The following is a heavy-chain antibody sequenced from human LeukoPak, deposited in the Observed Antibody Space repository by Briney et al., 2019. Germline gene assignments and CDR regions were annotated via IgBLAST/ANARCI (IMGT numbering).Heavy chain of an antibody. Sequence: GESLKISCKGSGYSFTSYWIGWVRQMPGKGLEWMGIIYPGDSGTRYSPSFQGLVTISADKSISAAYLQWSSLKASDTAMYYCARRGPRIAEDAFDIWGQGTMVTVSS. CDR1: GYSFTSYW. CDR2: IYPGDSGT. J-gene: IGHJ3*02. CDR3: ARRGPRIAEDAFDI. V-gene: IGHV5-51*01. D-gene: IGHD6-13*01.